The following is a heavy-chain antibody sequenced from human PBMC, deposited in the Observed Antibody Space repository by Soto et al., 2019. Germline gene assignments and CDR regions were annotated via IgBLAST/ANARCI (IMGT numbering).Heavy chain of an antibody. V-gene: IGHV1-18*01. Sequence: QVQLVQSGAEVKKPGASVKVSCKASGYTFTNYGINWVRQAPGQGLEWLGWVSAYKGERRYAQRVQARVIMTTDTSTTTAYMEVRSRRSDDTAVYYCSRGTSIPASGDYWGQGTLVTVSS. D-gene: IGHD6-6*01. CDR3: SRGTSIPASGDY. CDR1: GYTFTNYG. CDR2: VSAYKGER. J-gene: IGHJ4*01.